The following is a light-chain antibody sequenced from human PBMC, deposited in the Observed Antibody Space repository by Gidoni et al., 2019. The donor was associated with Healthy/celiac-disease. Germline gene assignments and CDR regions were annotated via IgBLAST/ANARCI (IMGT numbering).Light chain of an antibody. CDR3: QRGST. J-gene: IGKJ4*01. Sequence: DIQMTQSPSTLSASVGDRVTITCRASQSISSWLAWYQQKPGKAPKLLIYKASSLESGVPSRFSGSGSGTEFTLTISSLQPDDFATYYCQRGSTFXGXTKVEIK. V-gene: IGKV1-5*03. CDR2: KAS. CDR1: QSISSW.